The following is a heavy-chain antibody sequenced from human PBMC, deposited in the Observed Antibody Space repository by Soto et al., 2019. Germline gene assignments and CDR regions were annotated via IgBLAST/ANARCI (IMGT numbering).Heavy chain of an antibody. CDR1: GFTFSSYA. D-gene: IGHD1-26*01. J-gene: IGHJ4*02. V-gene: IGHV3-23*01. Sequence: AGGSLRLSCAASGFTFSSYAMSWVRQAPGKGLEWVSAISGSGGSTYYADSVKGRFTISRDNSKNTLYLQMNSLRAEDTAVYYCAKDEYGSGSYYSYFDYWGQGTLVTVSS. CDR2: ISGSGGST. CDR3: AKDEYGSGSYYSYFDY.